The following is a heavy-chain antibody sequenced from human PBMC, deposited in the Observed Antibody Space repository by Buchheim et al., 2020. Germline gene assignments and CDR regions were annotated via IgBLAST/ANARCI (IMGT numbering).Heavy chain of an antibody. V-gene: IGHV3-74*01. J-gene: IGHJ6*02. Sequence: EVQLVESGGGLVQPGGSLRLSCAASGFSFSSYWMNWVRQAPGKGLVWISRVKRDGSETFYADNVKGRFTISRDNDKKTQYLQMNSLRAEDTAVYYCARGAFADGLDAWGQGTT. D-gene: IGHD3-3*02. CDR1: GFSFSSYW. CDR2: VKRDGSET. CDR3: ARGAFADGLDA.